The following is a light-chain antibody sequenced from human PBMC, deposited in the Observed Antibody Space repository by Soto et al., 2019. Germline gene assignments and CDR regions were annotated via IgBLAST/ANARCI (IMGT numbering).Light chain of an antibody. CDR2: EVS. CDR1: SSDVGGYNY. V-gene: IGLV2-8*01. J-gene: IGLJ2*01. CDR3: SSYAASNTHVV. Sequence: SVLTQPPSASGSPGQSVTISCTGTSSDVGGYNYVSWYQQYPGKAPKLMIFEVSKRPSGVPDRFSGSKSGNTASLTVSGLQAEDEADYYCSSYAASNTHVVFGGGTKLTVL.